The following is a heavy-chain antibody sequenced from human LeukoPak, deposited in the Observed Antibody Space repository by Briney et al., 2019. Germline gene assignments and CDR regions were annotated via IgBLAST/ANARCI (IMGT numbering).Heavy chain of an antibody. V-gene: IGHV3-7*01. CDR1: GFTFSTYR. CDR3: ARGRYYGSGSVEFDY. CDR2: IKQDGSEK. Sequence: PGGSLRLSCAASGFTFSTYRMSWVRQAPGKGLEWVANIKQDGSEKHYVDSVKGRFTISRDNAKNSLYLQMSSLRAEDTAVYYCARGRYYGSGSVEFDYWGQGTLVTVSS. D-gene: IGHD3-10*01. J-gene: IGHJ4*02.